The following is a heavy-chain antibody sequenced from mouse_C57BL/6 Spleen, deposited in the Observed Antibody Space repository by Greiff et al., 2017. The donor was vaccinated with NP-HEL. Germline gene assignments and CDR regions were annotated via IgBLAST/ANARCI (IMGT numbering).Heavy chain of an antibody. Sequence: DVMLVESGGGLVKPGGSLKLSCAPSGFTFSRYAMSWFRQTPEKSLEWVATISDGGSYTYSPDNVKGRFTISRDNAKNNLYLQMSHLKSEDTAMYYCARANWDYWGQGTTLTVSS. D-gene: IGHD4-1*01. CDR2: ISDGGSYT. J-gene: IGHJ2*01. CDR3: ARANWDY. V-gene: IGHV5-4*03. CDR1: GFTFSRYA.